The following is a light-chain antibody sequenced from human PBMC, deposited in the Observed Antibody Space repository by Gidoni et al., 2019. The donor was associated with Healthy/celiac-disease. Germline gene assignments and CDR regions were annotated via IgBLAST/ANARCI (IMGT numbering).Light chain of an antibody. Sequence: QSALTQPASVSGSPGQSITISCTGTSNDVGCYNYVSWYQQYPGKAPKLMIYEVNNRPSGVSNRFSGSKSGNTASLTISGLQAEDEADYYCTSYTSSSTLVFGGGTKLTVL. V-gene: IGLV2-14*01. CDR1: SNDVGCYNY. J-gene: IGLJ2*01. CDR3: TSYTSSSTLV. CDR2: EVN.